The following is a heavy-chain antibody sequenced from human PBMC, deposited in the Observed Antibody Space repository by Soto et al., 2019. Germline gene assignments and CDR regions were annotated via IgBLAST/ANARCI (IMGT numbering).Heavy chain of an antibody. D-gene: IGHD2-15*01. V-gene: IGHV1-69*13. CDR3: ARDRTGYCSGGSCYGYYYYYGMDV. Sequence: SVKVSCKASGGTFSSYAISWVRQAPGQGLEWMGGIIPIFGTANYAQKFQGRVTITADESTSTAYMELSSLRSEDTAVYYCARDRTGYCSGGSCYGYYYYYGMDVWGQGTTVTVSS. CDR2: IIPIFGTA. J-gene: IGHJ6*02. CDR1: GGTFSSYA.